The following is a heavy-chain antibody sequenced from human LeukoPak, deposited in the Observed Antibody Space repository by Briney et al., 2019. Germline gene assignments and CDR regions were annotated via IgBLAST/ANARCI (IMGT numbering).Heavy chain of an antibody. Sequence: SETLSLTCTVSGGSISSSRYYWGWSRQPPGKGLEWIGNINYSGSTYYSPSLKGRVTISVDTSKNQFSLRLNSVTAANTAVYYCARENTMVRGAFDAFDIWGQGTMVTVSS. CDR1: GGSISSSRYY. V-gene: IGHV4-39*07. D-gene: IGHD3-10*01. CDR3: ARENTMVRGAFDAFDI. J-gene: IGHJ3*02. CDR2: INYSGST.